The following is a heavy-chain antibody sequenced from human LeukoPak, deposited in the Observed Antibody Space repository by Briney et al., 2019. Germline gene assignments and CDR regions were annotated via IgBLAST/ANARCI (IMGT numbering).Heavy chain of an antibody. V-gene: IGHV3-23*01. Sequence: GGSLRLSCAASGFTFSTYSMNWVRQVPGKGLEWVSAINGGGDHTYYADSVKGRFTISRGNSKNTLYFHLNSLRADDTAVYYCARRDVLNGEWIFFDHWGQGTLVTVSS. CDR2: INGGGDHT. D-gene: IGHD2-2*03. CDR1: GFTFSTYS. CDR3: ARRDVLNGEWIFFDH. J-gene: IGHJ4*02.